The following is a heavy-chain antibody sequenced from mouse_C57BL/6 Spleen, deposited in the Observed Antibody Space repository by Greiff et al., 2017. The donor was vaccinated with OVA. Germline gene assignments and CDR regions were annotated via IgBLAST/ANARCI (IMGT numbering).Heavy chain of an antibody. CDR3: ARRLGGAMDY. J-gene: IGHJ4*01. V-gene: IGHV1-18*01. D-gene: IGHD4-1*01. Sequence: EVQRVESGPELVKPGASVKIPCKASGYTFTDYNMDWVKQSHGKSLEWIGDINPNNGGTIYNQKFKGKATLTVDKSSSTAYMELRSLTSEDTAVYYCARRLGGAMDYWGQGTSVTVSS. CDR2: INPNNGGT. CDR1: GYTFTDYN.